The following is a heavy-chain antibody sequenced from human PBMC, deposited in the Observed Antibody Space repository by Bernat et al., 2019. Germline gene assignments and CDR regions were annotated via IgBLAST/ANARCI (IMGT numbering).Heavy chain of an antibody. Sequence: VQLVESGGGVVQPGRSLRLSCAASGFTVSSNYMSWVRQAPGKGLEWVSVIYSGGSTYYADSVKGRFTISRDNSKNTLYLQMNSLRAEDTAVYYCAKHVDTSYYGMDVWGQGTTVTVSS. CDR2: IYSGGST. V-gene: IGHV3-66*04. J-gene: IGHJ6*02. D-gene: IGHD5-18*01. CDR3: AKHVDTSYYGMDV. CDR1: GFTVSSNY.